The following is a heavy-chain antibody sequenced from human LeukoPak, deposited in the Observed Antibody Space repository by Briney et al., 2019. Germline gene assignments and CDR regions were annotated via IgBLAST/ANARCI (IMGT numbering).Heavy chain of an antibody. D-gene: IGHD3-22*01. CDR3: ARGPSPYYDSSGYCFVD. Sequence: GGSLRLSCAASGFTFSSYWMHWVRQAPGKGLVWVSRINSDGSSTSYADSVKGRFTISRDNAKNTLYLQMNSLRAEDTAVYYCARGPSPYYDSSGYCFVDWGQGTLVTVSS. CDR2: INSDGSST. J-gene: IGHJ4*02. CDR1: GFTFSSYW. V-gene: IGHV3-74*01.